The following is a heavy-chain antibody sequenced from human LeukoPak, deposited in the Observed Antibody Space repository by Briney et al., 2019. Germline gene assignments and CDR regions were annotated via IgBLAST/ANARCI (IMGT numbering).Heavy chain of an antibody. Sequence: SETLSLTCTVSGDSISSTIYYWGWIRQPPGKDLEWIGSMYYSGSTYYNPSLKSRVTISVDTSKNQFSLKLSSVTAADTAVYYCARRGATLYYFDYWGQGTLVTVSS. CDR1: GDSISSTIYY. CDR2: MYYSGST. CDR3: ARRGATLYYFDY. D-gene: IGHD3-16*01. V-gene: IGHV4-39*07. J-gene: IGHJ4*02.